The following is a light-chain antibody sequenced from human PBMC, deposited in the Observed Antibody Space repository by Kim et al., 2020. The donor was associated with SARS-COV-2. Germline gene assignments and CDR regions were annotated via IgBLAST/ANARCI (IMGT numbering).Light chain of an antibody. CDR3: QQYGSSLLT. J-gene: IGKJ4*01. V-gene: IGKV3-20*01. Sequence: EIVLTQSPGTLSLSPGERATLSCRASQSVTSSYLAWYHQKPGHAPRLLIYGASRRATGIPDRFSGSGSGTDFTLTISRLEPEDFAVYYCQQYGSSLLTFGGGTKVEIK. CDR2: GAS. CDR1: QSVTSSY.